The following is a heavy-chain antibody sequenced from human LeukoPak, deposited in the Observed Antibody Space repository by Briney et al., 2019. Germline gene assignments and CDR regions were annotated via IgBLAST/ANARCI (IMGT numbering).Heavy chain of an antibody. CDR1: GYTFTSYY. D-gene: IGHD6-19*01. CDR2: INPSGGST. V-gene: IGHV1-46*01. CDR3: ARGYPGYSSGWYIYYFDY. Sequence: GASVKVSCKASGYTFTSYYMHWVRQAPGQGLEWMGIINPSGGSTSYAQKFQGRVTITADKSTSTAYMELSSLRSEDTAVYYCARGYPGYSSGWYIYYFDYWGQGTLVTVSS. J-gene: IGHJ4*02.